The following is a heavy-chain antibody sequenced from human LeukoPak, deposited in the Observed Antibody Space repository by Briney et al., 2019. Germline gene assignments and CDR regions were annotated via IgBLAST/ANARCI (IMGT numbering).Heavy chain of an antibody. D-gene: IGHD4-11*01. J-gene: IGHJ4*02. V-gene: IGHV3-23*01. CDR2: ISGSGGST. CDR3: AKDAANDYSNPYYFDY. CDR1: GFTFSSYA. Sequence: GGSLRLSCAATGFTFSSYAMSWVRQAPGKGLEWVSSISGSGGSTYYADSVKGRFTISRDNSKNTLYLQMNSLGAEDMAVYYCAKDAANDYSNPYYFDYWGQGTLVTVSS.